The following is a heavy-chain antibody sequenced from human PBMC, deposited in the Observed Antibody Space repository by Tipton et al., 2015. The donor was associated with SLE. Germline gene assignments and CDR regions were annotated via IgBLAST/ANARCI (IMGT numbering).Heavy chain of an antibody. Sequence: TLSLTCTVSGGSISSGSYYWSWIRQPAGKGLEWIGYIYTSGSTNYNPSLESRVTISVDTSKNQFSLKLSSVTAADTAVYYCAREGRLLWFGEGGNWFDPWGQGTLVTVSS. V-gene: IGHV4-61*09. D-gene: IGHD3-10*01. CDR1: GGSISSGSYY. CDR2: IYTSGST. J-gene: IGHJ5*02. CDR3: AREGRLLWFGEGGNWFDP.